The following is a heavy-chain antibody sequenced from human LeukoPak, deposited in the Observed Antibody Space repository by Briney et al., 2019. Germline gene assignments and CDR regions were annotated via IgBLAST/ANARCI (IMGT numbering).Heavy chain of an antibody. V-gene: IGHV3-15*07. D-gene: IGHD4-17*01. CDR1: SLIFSHAW. J-gene: IGHJ3*02. Sequence: GGSLRLSCVFPSLIFSHAWMNWVRQAPGKGLKWVGRVKSVAEGGASEYGTPVKGRFTISRDDSKKTVYLQMHNLSTEDTALYYCTKNTGDFDIWGQGTMVIVSS. CDR2: VKSVAEGGAS. CDR3: TKNTGDFDI.